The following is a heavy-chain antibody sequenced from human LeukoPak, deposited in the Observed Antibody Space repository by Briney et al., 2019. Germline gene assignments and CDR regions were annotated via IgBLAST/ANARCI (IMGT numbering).Heavy chain of an antibody. CDR3: ARGLYDSTAYYSGRFDP. D-gene: IGHD3-22*01. CDR1: GGSFSGYY. J-gene: IGHJ5*02. Sequence: SETLSLTCAVYGGSFSGYYWSWIRQPPGKGLEWIGEINHSGSTNYNPSLKSRVTISVDTSKNQFSLKLSSVTAADTAVYYCARGLYDSTAYYSGRFDPCGRGTLVTVSS. V-gene: IGHV4-34*01. CDR2: INHSGST.